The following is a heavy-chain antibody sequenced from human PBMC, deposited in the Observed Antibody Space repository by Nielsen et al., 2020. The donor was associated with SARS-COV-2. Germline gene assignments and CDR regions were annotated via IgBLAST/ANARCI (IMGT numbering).Heavy chain of an antibody. CDR2: INPSGGST. CDR1: GYTFTSYY. D-gene: IGHD5-18*01. V-gene: IGHV1-46*01. Sequence: ASVKVSCKASGYTFTSYYMHWVRQAPGQGLEWMGIINPSGGSTSYAQKLQGRVTMTTDTSTSTAYMELRSLRSDDTAVYYCARDTDTAMVIGWFDPWGQGTLVTVSS. J-gene: IGHJ5*02. CDR3: ARDTDTAMVIGWFDP.